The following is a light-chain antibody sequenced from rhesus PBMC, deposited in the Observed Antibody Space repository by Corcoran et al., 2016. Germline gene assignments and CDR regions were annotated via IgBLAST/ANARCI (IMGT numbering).Light chain of an antibody. V-gene: IGLV2-32*01. Sequence: QAALTQPRSVSGSPGQSVTISCTGTSSDIGGYNYVSWYQQHPGTAPRLMIYEVSKRPSGGSDPFSGSKSGNTASLTISGLQAEDEADYYCCSYAGSYTYIFGAGTRLTVL. CDR3: CSYAGSYTYI. CDR2: EVS. CDR1: SSDIGGYNY. J-gene: IGLJ1*01.